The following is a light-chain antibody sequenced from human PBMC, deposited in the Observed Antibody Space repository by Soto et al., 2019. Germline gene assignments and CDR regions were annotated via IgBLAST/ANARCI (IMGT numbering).Light chain of an antibody. CDR2: SAS. CDR3: LQHSDYPFT. J-gene: IGKJ2*01. CDR1: RGIRDA. V-gene: IGKV1-17*01. Sequence: DIQMTQSPSSLSASVGDRVTITCRASRGIRDALGWYQQKAGKVPKRLIYSASSLQRGVPSRFSGSGSETEVTLTISSLQPEDFATYYCLQHSDYPFTFGQGTRLE.